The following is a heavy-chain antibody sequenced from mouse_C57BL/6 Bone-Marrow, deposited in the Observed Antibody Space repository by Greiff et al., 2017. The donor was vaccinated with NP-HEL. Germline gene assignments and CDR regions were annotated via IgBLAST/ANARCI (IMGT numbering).Heavy chain of an antibody. CDR2: ISSGGDYI. CDR3: TKEVYFDY. Sequence: EVMLVESGEGLAKPGGSLKLSCAASGFTFSSYAMSWVRQTPEKRLEWVAYISSGGDYIYYADTVKGRFTISRDKASNTLYVQMSSQKSEDTAMYYCTKEVYFDYWGQGTTLTVSS. J-gene: IGHJ2*01. V-gene: IGHV5-9-1*02. CDR1: GFTFSSYA.